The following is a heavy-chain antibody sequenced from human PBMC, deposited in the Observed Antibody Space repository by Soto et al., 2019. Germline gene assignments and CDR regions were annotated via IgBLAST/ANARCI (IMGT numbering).Heavy chain of an antibody. D-gene: IGHD3-10*01. J-gene: IGHJ6*02. Sequence: SETLSLTCNVSGGSISSSSSYWGWIRQPPGKGLEWIAFIYYSGSTNYNPSLKSRVTISVDTSKNQFSLKLSSVTAADTAVYYCARSHMVRGVILKRYYYGMDVWGQGTTVTVSS. CDR2: IYYSGST. V-gene: IGHV4-61*05. CDR3: ARSHMVRGVILKRYYYGMDV. CDR1: GGSISSSSSY.